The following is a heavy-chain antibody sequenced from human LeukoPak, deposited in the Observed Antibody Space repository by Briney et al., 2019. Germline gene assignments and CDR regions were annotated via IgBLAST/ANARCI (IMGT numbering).Heavy chain of an antibody. V-gene: IGHV3-7*01. CDR2: IKHDGTEK. J-gene: IGHJ3*02. CDR1: GLTFSKYW. Sequence: GGSLRLSCAVSGLTFSKYWMSWVRQAPGKGLEWVANIKHDGTEKNYVDSVKGRFSISRDNVKNSLYLQMNSLRVEDTAVYYCAHDAFDIWGQGTMVIVSS. CDR3: AHDAFDI.